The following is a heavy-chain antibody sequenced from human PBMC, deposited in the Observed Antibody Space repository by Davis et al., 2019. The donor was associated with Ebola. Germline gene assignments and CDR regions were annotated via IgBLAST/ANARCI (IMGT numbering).Heavy chain of an antibody. CDR2: ISAGGTAP. D-gene: IGHD1-1*01. V-gene: IGHV3-23*01. CDR3: AGDPNWESGS. J-gene: IGHJ5*02. CDR1: EFTFSSYG. Sequence: PGGSLRLSCAASEFTFSSYGKTWVRQAPGKGLEWVSSISAGGTAPYYADSVRGRFSISRDDSKNTLYLQMDSLRIEDTAQYFCAGDPNWESGSWGQGTPVSVSS.